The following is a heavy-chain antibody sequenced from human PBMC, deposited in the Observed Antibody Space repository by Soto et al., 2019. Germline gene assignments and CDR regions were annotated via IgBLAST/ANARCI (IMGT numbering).Heavy chain of an antibody. J-gene: IGHJ4*02. V-gene: IGHV3-23*01. CDR2: ITASGGST. Sequence: VHLLESGGGLVQPGGSLRLSCAASGFTFSSYAMSWVRQAPGKGLEWVSGITASGGSTSYADSVKGRFTISRDISKNTLYLQMNSLRAEDTAVYYCAHTQGIVLVPAAIWYWGQGTLVTVSP. CDR3: AHTQGIVLVPAAIWY. D-gene: IGHD2-2*02. CDR1: GFTFSSYA.